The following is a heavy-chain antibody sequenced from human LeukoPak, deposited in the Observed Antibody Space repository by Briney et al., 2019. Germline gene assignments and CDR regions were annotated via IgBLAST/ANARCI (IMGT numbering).Heavy chain of an antibody. V-gene: IGHV4-4*02. CDR2: IYRSGST. J-gene: IGHJ5*02. CDR3: ASSLFDP. CDR1: GGSISSRNW. Sequence: PSETLSLTCAVSGGSISSRNWWSWFRQPPGKGLEWIGEIYRSGSTTYNPSLMSRVTMSLDKSKNQFSLTLTSVTAADTAVYYCASSLFDPWGQGILVTVSS.